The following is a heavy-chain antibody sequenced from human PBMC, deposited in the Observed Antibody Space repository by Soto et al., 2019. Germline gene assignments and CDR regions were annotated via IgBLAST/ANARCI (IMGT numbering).Heavy chain of an antibody. CDR2: LYYTGGT. J-gene: IGHJ4*02. V-gene: IGHV4-39*01. Sequence: PSDTLSLTCVVSGVSISNSNYYWGWVRQPSVTGSEGFGSLYYTGGTYYNPSLKRRVSISLDRSRIQFSLRLRSVTAGDTALSYCARLSCYPCWRQGTLVTVSS. D-gene: IGHD2-15*01. CDR1: GVSISNSNYY. CDR3: ARLSCYPC.